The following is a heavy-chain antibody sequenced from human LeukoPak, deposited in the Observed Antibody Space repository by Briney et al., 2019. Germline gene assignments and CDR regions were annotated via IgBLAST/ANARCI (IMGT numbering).Heavy chain of an antibody. CDR1: GFTFDDYG. V-gene: IGHV3-20*04. CDR2: INWNGGST. J-gene: IGHJ3*02. Sequence: PGGSLRLSCAASGFTFDDYGMSWVGQAPGKGLEWVSGINWNGGSTGYADSVKGRFTISRDNAKNSLYLQMNSLRAEDTALYYCARVTGVVPARASDIWGQGTMVTVSS. D-gene: IGHD2-2*01. CDR3: ARVTGVVPARASDI.